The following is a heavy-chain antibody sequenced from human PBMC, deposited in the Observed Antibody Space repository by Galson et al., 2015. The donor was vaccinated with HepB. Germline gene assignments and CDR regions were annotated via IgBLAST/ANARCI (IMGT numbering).Heavy chain of an antibody. CDR1: GYTFTSYG. J-gene: IGHJ4*02. D-gene: IGHD3-10*01. CDR3: ARDDTSGGGDY. V-gene: IGHV1-18*01. Sequence: SVKVSCKASGYTFTSYGISWVRRAPGQGLEWMGWISTYNGNTKYPQKLQGRVTMTTDTSTSTAYMELRSLRSDDTAVYYCARDDTSGGGDYWGQGTLVTVSS. CDR2: ISTYNGNT.